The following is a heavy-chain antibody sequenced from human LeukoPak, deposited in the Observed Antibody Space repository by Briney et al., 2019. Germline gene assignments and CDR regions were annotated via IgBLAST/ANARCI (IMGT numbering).Heavy chain of an antibody. CDR2: ISWNSGDI. D-gene: IGHD3-22*01. CDR1: GFTFDDYA. Sequence: PGRSLRLSCAASGFTFDDYAMHWVRHAPGKGLEWVSGISWNSGDIGYVDSVKGRFTISRDNAKNSLYLQMNSLRAEDTALYYCAKDKRLYGSSGSFDYWGQGTLVTVSS. J-gene: IGHJ4*02. V-gene: IGHV3-9*01. CDR3: AKDKRLYGSSGSFDY.